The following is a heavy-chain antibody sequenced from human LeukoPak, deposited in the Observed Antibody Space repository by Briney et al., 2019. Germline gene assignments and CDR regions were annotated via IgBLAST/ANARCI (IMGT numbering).Heavy chain of an antibody. CDR3: ARYCSSTSCRHYFDY. D-gene: IGHD2-2*01. CDR1: GGSFSGYY. V-gene: IGHV4-34*01. Sequence: NPSETLSLTCAVYGGSFSGYYWSWIRQPPGKGLEWIGEINHSGSTNYNPSLKSRVTISVDTSKNQFSLKLSSVTAADTAVYYCARYCSSTSCRHYFDYWGQGTLVTVSS. J-gene: IGHJ4*02. CDR2: INHSGST.